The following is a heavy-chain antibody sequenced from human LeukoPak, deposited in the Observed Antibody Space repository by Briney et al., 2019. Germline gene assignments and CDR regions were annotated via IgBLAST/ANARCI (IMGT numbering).Heavy chain of an antibody. J-gene: IGHJ4*02. CDR3: ARVTPSFDY. Sequence: SETLSLTCIVSGGPISVDYWNWIRLAPGKGLEWIGYIYYTGRTKYNPSLASRLTISIDTSKSQFSLGLTSVTAADTAVYYCARVTPSFDYWGQGTLVTVSS. D-gene: IGHD5-18*01. V-gene: IGHV4-59*01. CDR1: GGPISVDY. CDR2: IYYTGRT.